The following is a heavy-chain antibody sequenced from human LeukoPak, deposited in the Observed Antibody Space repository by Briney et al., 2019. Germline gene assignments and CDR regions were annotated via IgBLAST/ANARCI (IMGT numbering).Heavy chain of an antibody. J-gene: IGHJ4*02. D-gene: IGHD3-9*01. V-gene: IGHV4-39*01. Sequence: SETLSLTCTVSGGSISSSSYYWGWIRQPPGKGLEWIGSIYYSGSTYYNPSFKSRVTISVDTSKNQFSLKLSSVTAADTAVYYCARHRYDILTGYSPRFDYWGQGTLVTVSS. CDR1: GGSISSSSYY. CDR2: IYYSGST. CDR3: ARHRYDILTGYSPRFDY.